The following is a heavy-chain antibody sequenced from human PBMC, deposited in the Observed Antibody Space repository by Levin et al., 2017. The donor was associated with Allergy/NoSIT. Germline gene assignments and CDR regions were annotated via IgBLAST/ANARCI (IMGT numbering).Heavy chain of an antibody. J-gene: IGHJ4*02. CDR2: INANGDDT. D-gene: IGHD4-23*01. Sequence: QPGGSLRLSCVASGFTFSNYAMHWVRQAPGQGLECVSAINANGDDTYYADSVKGRFIISRDSSKNTLYLQMGSLRAEDMAVYYCARENGGPFDYWGQGILVTVSS. CDR3: ARENGGPFDY. V-gene: IGHV3-64*02. CDR1: GFTFSNYA.